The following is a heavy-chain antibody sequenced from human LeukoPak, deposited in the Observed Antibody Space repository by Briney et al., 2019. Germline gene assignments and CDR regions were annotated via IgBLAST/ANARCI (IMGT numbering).Heavy chain of an antibody. V-gene: IGHV4-59*01. J-gene: IGHJ6*03. D-gene: IGHD3-16*01. CDR1: GGSISTNY. CDR2: IYYSGST. CDR3: AGSQGEYYFIDV. Sequence: PSETLSLTCTVSGGSISTNYWSWIRQPPGEGLEFIGNIYYSGSTNYNPSLKSRVTISVDTSKNQFSLNLTSVTTADTAVYYCAGSQGEYYFIDVWGKGTTVTVSS.